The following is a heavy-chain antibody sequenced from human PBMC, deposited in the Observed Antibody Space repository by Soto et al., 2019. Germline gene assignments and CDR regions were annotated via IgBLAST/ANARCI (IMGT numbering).Heavy chain of an antibody. CDR2: TYYSGST. CDR3: ARDRLGYCSGGSCYQTGWFDP. D-gene: IGHD2-15*01. V-gene: IGHV4-59*01. CDR1: GGSISSYY. J-gene: IGHJ5*02. Sequence: SETLSLTCTVSGGSISSYYWSWIRQPPGKGLEWIGYTYYSGSTNYNPSLKSRVTISVDTSKNQFSLKLSSVTAADTAVYYCARDRLGYCSGGSCYQTGWFDPWGQGTLVTVSS.